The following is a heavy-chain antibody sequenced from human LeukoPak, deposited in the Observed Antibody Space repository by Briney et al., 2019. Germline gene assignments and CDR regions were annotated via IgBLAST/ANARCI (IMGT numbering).Heavy chain of an antibody. V-gene: IGHV1-2*04. J-gene: IGHJ4*02. Sequence: GATVKVSCTASGYTFTGYYMHWVRQAPGQGLEWMGWINPNSGGTNYAQKFQGWVTMTRDTSISTAYMELSRLRSDDTAVYYCARDSKLLWFGELEYYFDYWGQGTLVTVSS. D-gene: IGHD3-10*01. CDR3: ARDSKLLWFGELEYYFDY. CDR2: INPNSGGT. CDR1: GYTFTGYY.